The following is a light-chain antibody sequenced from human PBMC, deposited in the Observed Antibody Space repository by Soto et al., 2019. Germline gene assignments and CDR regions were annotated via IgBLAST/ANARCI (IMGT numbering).Light chain of an antibody. CDR3: QQYGSSPPVT. V-gene: IGKV3-20*01. Sequence: EIVLTQSPGTLSLSPGERATLSCRASQSVSSSYLAWYQQIPGQAPRLLIYGASSRATGIPDRFSGSGSGTDFTLTISRLEPEDCAVYYCQQYGSSPPVTFGGGTKVEIK. CDR2: GAS. CDR1: QSVSSSY. J-gene: IGKJ4*01.